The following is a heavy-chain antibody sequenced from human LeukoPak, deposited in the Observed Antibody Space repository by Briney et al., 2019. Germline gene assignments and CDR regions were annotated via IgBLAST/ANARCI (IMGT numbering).Heavy chain of an antibody. V-gene: IGHV4-4*07. J-gene: IGHJ5*02. CDR2: IYTSGST. D-gene: IGHD4-17*01. CDR3: ARVWTDYGDYVFDP. Sequence: PSETLSLTCTVSGGSISSYYWSWIRQPAGKGLEWIGRIYTSGSTNYNPSLKSRVTMSVDTSKNQFSLKLSSVTAADTAVYYCARVWTDYGDYVFDPWGQGTLVTVSS. CDR1: GGSISSYY.